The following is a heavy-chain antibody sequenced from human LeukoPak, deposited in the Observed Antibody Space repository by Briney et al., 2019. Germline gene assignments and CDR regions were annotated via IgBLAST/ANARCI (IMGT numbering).Heavy chain of an antibody. D-gene: IGHD6-19*01. CDR1: GGSISGYY. CDR2: IYYSGST. V-gene: IGHV4-59*08. CDR3: ARGNPSSGDAFDI. J-gene: IGHJ3*02. Sequence: PSETLSLTCAVSGGSISGYYCIWIRQPPGKGLEWVGYIYYSGSTSYNPSLRSRVTISVDTSKNQFSLKVSSVTASDTAVYYCARGNPSSGDAFDIWGRGTKVTVSS.